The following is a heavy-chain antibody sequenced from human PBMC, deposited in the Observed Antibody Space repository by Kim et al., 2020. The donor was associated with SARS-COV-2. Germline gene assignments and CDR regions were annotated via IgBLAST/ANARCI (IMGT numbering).Heavy chain of an antibody. CDR3: AKDRKYYDFWSPLKGNWFDP. Sequence: GGSLRLSCAASGFTFSSYAMSWVRQAPGKGLEWVSAISGSGGSTYYADSVKGRFTISRDNSKNTLYLQMNSLRAEDTAVYYCAKDRKYYDFWSPLKGNWFDPWGQGTLVTVSS. D-gene: IGHD3-3*01. V-gene: IGHV3-23*01. CDR1: GFTFSSYA. J-gene: IGHJ5*02. CDR2: ISGSGGST.